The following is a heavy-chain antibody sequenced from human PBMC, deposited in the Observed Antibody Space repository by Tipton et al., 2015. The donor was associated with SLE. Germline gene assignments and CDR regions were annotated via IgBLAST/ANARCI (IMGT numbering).Heavy chain of an antibody. V-gene: IGHV4-31*03. CDR2: ISYSGST. CDR3: ARFMISVGFDY. CDR1: GGFLNIGVLY. J-gene: IGHJ4*02. D-gene: IGHD3-16*01. Sequence: TLSLTCTVSGGFLNIGVLYWGWVRQHPGKGLEWIGYISYSGSTYYNPSLKSRITISVDTSQNQFSLKLSSVTAADTAVYYCARFMISVGFDYWGQGTLVTVSS.